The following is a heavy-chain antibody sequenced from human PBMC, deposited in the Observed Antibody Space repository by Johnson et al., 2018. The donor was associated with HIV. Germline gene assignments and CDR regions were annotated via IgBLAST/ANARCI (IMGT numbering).Heavy chain of an antibody. CDR1: GITVSSSY. V-gene: IGHV3-66*01. J-gene: IGHJ3*01. Sequence: EVQLVESGGGLVQPGGSLRLSCAASGITVSSSYMSWVRQAPGKGLEWVSVIYSGGNTYYADSVRGRFTISRDNSKNTLYLQMNSLRAEDTAVYYCARDNLRAFDVWGQGTTVTVSS. CDR3: ARDNLRAFDV. D-gene: IGHD5/OR15-5a*01. CDR2: IYSGGNT.